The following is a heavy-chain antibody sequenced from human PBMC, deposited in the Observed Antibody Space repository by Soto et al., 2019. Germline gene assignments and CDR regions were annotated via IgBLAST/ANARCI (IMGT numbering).Heavy chain of an antibody. V-gene: IGHV1-18*04. J-gene: IGHJ4*02. D-gene: IGHD2-21*02. CDR3: ARDKRYGSVTELDS. CDR1: GYTFTTYG. CDR2: INAYNGKT. Sequence: QVQLVQSGVEVKKPGASVNISCRTSGYTFTTYGFTWVRQAPGQGLEWIGWINAYNGKTGYAQNVQGRVTLTKDQVTNPAYMELRTLNPDDTALYYCARDKRYGSVTELDSWGQGFLVTVSS.